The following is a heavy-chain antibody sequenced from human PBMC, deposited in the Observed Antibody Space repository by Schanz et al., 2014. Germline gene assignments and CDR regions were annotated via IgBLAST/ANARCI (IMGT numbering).Heavy chain of an antibody. CDR2: VSRSTPDI. Sequence: VQLVDSGGGLVQPGGSLRLSCTASGFTFSSYSMNWVRQAPGKGLEWVSYVSRSTPDIYYADSVKCRFTMSRDNAKNSVVLQMNTLRAEDTAVYSCARKMKLGVCGGRGHDTLDNWGQGTMVTVSS. CDR1: GFTFSSYS. V-gene: IGHV3-48*01. CDR3: ARKMKLGVCGGRGHDTLDN. J-gene: IGHJ3*02. D-gene: IGHD2-15*01.